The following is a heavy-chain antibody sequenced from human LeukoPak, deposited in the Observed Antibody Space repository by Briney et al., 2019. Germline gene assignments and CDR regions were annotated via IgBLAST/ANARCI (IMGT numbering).Heavy chain of an antibody. D-gene: IGHD3-10*01. CDR1: GFTFSDYY. V-gene: IGHV3-11*06. CDR2: ISSSSSYT. J-gene: IGHJ3*02. CDR3: ARDTKATMVRGTAFDI. Sequence: GGSLRLSCAASGFTFSDYYMSWIRQAPGKGLEWVSYISSSSSYTNYADSVKGRFTISRDNAKNSLYLQMNSLSAEDTAVYYCARDTKATMVRGTAFDIWGQGTMVTVSS.